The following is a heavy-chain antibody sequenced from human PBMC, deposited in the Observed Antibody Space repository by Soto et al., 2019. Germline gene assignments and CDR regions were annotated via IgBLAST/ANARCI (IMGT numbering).Heavy chain of an antibody. CDR1: GGSISSSSYY. V-gene: IGHV4-39*01. D-gene: IGHD6-13*01. CDR3: ASQQLVHYYYGMDV. Sequence: QLQLQESGPGLVKPSETLSLTCTVSGGSISSSSYYWGWIRKPPGKGLEWIGSIYYSGSTYYNPSLKSRVTISVDTSKNQFSLKLSSVTAADTAVYYCASQQLVHYYYGMDVWGQGTTVTVSS. J-gene: IGHJ6*02. CDR2: IYYSGST.